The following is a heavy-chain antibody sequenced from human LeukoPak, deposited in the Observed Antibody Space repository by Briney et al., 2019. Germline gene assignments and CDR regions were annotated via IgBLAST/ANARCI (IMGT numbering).Heavy chain of an antibody. CDR2: INHSGST. Sequence: SETLSLTCAVHGGSFSGYYWSWIRQPPGKGLEWIGEINHSGSTNYNPSLKSRVTISVDTSKNQFSLKLSSVTAADTAVYYCASMGIAAAGTRFDYWGQGTLVTVSS. J-gene: IGHJ4*02. CDR1: GGSFSGYY. D-gene: IGHD6-13*01. V-gene: IGHV4-34*01. CDR3: ASMGIAAAGTRFDY.